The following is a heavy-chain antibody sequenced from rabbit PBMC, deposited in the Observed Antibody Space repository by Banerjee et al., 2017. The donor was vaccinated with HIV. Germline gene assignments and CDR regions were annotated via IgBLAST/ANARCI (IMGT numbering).Heavy chain of an antibody. J-gene: IGHJ4*01. CDR3: ARSPNDGCGHCSFNL. CDR2: IYTGSSGST. CDR1: GFDFSSYY. D-gene: IGHD1-1*01. Sequence: QSLEESGGDLVKPGASLTLTCTASGFDFSSYYMSWVRQAPGKGLEYIGCIYTGSSGSTYYASWAKGRFTISKTSSTTVTLQMTSLTAADTATYFCARSPNDGCGHCSFNLWGPGTLVTVS. V-gene: IGHV1S40*01.